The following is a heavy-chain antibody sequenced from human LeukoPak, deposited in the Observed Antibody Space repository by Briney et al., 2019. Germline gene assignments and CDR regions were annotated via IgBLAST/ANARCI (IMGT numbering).Heavy chain of an antibody. Sequence: SETLSLTCAVYGGSFSGYYWSWIRQPPGKGLEWIGEINHSGSTNYNPSLKSRVTISVDTSKNQFSLKLSSVTAADTAVYYCARAGDSSGYYAFDYWGQGTLVTVPS. CDR1: GGSFSGYY. J-gene: IGHJ4*02. CDR2: INHSGST. V-gene: IGHV4-34*01. CDR3: ARAGDSSGYYAFDY. D-gene: IGHD3-22*01.